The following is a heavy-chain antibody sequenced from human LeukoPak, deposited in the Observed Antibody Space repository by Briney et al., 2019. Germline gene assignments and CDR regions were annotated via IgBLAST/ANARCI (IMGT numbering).Heavy chain of an antibody. CDR3: ARYYTSSSNFDY. D-gene: IGHD6-6*01. CDR1: GGSINNYY. J-gene: IGHJ4*02. CDR2: IYYSGST. Sequence: SETLSLTCTVSGGSINNYYWSWIRQPPGKGLEWIGSIYYSGSTYYNPSLKSRVTISVDTSKNQFSLKLSSVTAADTAMFYCARYYTSSSNFDYWGQGTLVTVSS. V-gene: IGHV4-39*07.